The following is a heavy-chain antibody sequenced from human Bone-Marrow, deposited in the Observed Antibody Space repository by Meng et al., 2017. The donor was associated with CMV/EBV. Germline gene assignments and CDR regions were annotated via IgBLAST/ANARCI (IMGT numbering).Heavy chain of an antibody. CDR2: IKQDGSEK. D-gene: IGHD2-2*01. J-gene: IGHJ5*02. CDR1: GFTFSDYY. CDR3: AREGGYCSSTSCYGDWFDP. Sequence: GGSLRLSCAASGFTFSDYYMSWIRQAPGKGLEWVANIKQDGSEKYYVDSVKGRFTISRDNAKNSLYLQMNSLRAEDTAVYYCAREGGYCSSTSCYGDWFDPWGQGTLVTVSS. V-gene: IGHV3-7*01.